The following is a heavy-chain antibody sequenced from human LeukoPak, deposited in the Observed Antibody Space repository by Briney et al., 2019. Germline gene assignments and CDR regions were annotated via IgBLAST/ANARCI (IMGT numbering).Heavy chain of an antibody. CDR3: ARADCSSTSCYMAWFDP. D-gene: IGHD2-2*02. J-gene: IGHJ5*02. Sequence: ASVKVSCKASGYTFTGYYMHWVRQAPGQGLGWMGRINPNSGGTNYAQKLQGRVTMTTDTSTSTAYMELRSLRSDDTAVYYCARADCSSTSCYMAWFDPWGQGTLVTVSS. CDR2: INPNSGGT. V-gene: IGHV1-2*06. CDR1: GYTFTGYY.